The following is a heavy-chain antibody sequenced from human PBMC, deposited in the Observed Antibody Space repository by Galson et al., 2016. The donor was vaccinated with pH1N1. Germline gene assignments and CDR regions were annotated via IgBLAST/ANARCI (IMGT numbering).Heavy chain of an antibody. Sequence: SVKVSCKASGGPFSTYAFNWVRQAPGQGLEWVGGIIPSFGTTNFPQKFRDRLTITTDESTSTTYMELSSLRFDETAIYYCARDGRRFYDNSAYYPSFLDYWGQGTLITVSS. D-gene: IGHD3-22*01. V-gene: IGHV1-69*05. CDR2: IIPSFGTT. J-gene: IGHJ4*02. CDR1: GGPFSTYA. CDR3: ARDGRRFYDNSAYYPSFLDY.